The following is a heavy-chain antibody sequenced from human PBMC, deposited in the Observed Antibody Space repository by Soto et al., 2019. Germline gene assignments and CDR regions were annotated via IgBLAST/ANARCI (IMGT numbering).Heavy chain of an antibody. V-gene: IGHV4-59*08. D-gene: IGHD3-3*01. J-gene: IGHJ6*03. CDR1: GGSISSYY. CDR2: IYYSGST. Sequence: NPSETLALTCIVSGGSISSYYWSWIRQPPGKGLEWIGYIYYSGSTNYNPSLKSRVTISVDTSKNQFSLKLSSVTAADTAVYYCARHIGNRFTIFGVAPVYYYMDVWGKGTTVTVSS. CDR3: ARHIGNRFTIFGVAPVYYYMDV.